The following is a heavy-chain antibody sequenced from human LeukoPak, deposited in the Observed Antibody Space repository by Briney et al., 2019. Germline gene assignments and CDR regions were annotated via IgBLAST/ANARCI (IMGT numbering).Heavy chain of an antibody. CDR2: IKTDGSAT. J-gene: IGHJ4*02. CDR1: GFTFSNFW. D-gene: IGHD3-9*01. CDR3: VRNLPGTGY. Sequence: GGSLRLSCAASGFTFSNFWISWVRQAPGKGPEWVANIKTDGSATYYADSVKGRFTISRDNAKNSLYLEINSLRVEDTAVYYCVRNLPGTGYWGQGTLVTVSS. V-gene: IGHV3-7*01.